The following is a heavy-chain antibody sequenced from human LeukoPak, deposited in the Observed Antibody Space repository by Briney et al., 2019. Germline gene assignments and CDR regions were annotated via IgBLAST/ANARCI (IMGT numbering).Heavy chain of an antibody. V-gene: IGHV3-23*01. CDR1: GFTFSSYA. CDR3: AKAPRGTQYYFDY. J-gene: IGHJ4*02. CDR2: ISGSGGST. Sequence: PGGSLRLSCAASGFTFSSYAMSWVRQAPGKGLEWVSAISGSGGSTYYAASVKGRFTISRDNSKNTLYLQMNSLRAEDTAVYYCAKAPRGTQYYFDYWGQGTLVTVSS.